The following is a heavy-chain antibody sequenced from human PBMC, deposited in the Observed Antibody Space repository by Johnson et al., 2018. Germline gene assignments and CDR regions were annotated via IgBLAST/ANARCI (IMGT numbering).Heavy chain of an antibody. Sequence: QVQLVQSGAEVKKPGSSVKVSCKASGGTFSSYTISWVRQAPGQGLEWMGRIIPILGIANYAQKFQGRVTITADKSTSTAYMELSSLRSEDTAVYYCAREVGTGTGASYYYYRDVWCKGTTVTVSS. J-gene: IGHJ6*03. CDR1: GGTFSSYT. CDR2: IIPILGIA. D-gene: IGHD1-7*01. CDR3: AREVGTGTGASYYYYRDV. V-gene: IGHV1-69*09.